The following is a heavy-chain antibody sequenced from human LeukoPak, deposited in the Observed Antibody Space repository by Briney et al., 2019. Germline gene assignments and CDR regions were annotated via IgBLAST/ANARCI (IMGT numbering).Heavy chain of an antibody. J-gene: IGHJ3*02. CDR3: ARDVYYDILTGYGFGI. V-gene: IGHV7-4-1*02. Sequence: ASVKVSCKASGYTFTSYAMNCVRQAPGQGLEWMGWINTNTGNPTYAQGFTGRFVFSLDTSVSTAYLQISSLKAEDTAVYYCARDVYYDILTGYGFGIWGQGTMVTVSS. CDR2: INTNTGNP. D-gene: IGHD3-9*01. CDR1: GYTFTSYA.